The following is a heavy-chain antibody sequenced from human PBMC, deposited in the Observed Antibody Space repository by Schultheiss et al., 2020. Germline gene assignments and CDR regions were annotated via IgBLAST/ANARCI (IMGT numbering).Heavy chain of an antibody. CDR3: ARGSTVTTDYYGMDV. D-gene: IGHD4-17*01. J-gene: IGHJ6*02. CDR1: GGSISSSNW. V-gene: IGHV4-4*02. CDR2: IYYSGST. Sequence: SETLSLTCAVSGGSISSSNWWSWVRQPPGKGLEWIGYIYYSGSTYYNPSLKSRVTISVDTSKNQFSLKLSSVTAADTAVYYCARGSTVTTDYYGMDVWGQGTTVTVSS.